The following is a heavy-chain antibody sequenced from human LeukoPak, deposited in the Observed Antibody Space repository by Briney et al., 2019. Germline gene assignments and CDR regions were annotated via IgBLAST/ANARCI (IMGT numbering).Heavy chain of an antibody. D-gene: IGHD1-26*01. CDR2: IYPGDSDT. CDR1: GYSFTTYW. J-gene: IGHJ4*02. V-gene: IGHV5-51*01. CDR3: ARALVGAATLSY. Sequence: GESLQISCQGSGYSFTTYWIAWVRQMPGKGLEWMGVIYPGDSDTRYSPSFQGQVTLSADKSISTAYLQWSSLKVSDTAIYYCARALVGAATLSYWGQGTLVTVSS.